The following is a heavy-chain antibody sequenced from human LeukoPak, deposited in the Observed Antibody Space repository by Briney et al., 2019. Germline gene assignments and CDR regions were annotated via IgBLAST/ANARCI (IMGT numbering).Heavy chain of an antibody. CDR1: GGSISSGNYY. CDR2: IYYSGST. Sequence: SETLSLACTVSGGSISSGNYYWSWIRQHPGKGLEWIGYIYYSGSTYYNPSLKSRVTISVDTSKNQFSLKLSSVTAADTAVYYCARGVADPQGHFDYWGQGTLVTVSS. D-gene: IGHD3-3*01. CDR3: ARGVADPQGHFDY. V-gene: IGHV4-31*03. J-gene: IGHJ4*02.